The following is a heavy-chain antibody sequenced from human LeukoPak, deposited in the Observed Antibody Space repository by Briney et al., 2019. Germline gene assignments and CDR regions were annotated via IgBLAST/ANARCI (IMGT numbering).Heavy chain of an antibody. D-gene: IGHD3-9*01. CDR3: ARVSDVLTGYPLDY. CDR1: GGSVSSVSSF. J-gene: IGHJ4*02. V-gene: IGHV4-61*01. Sequence: SETLSLTCTVSGGSVSSVSSFWSWIRQPPGKGLEWIGYIYYSGSTNYNPSLKSRVTISVDTSKNQFSLKLTSVAAADTAVYYCARVSDVLTGYPLDYWGQGTLVTVSS. CDR2: IYYSGST.